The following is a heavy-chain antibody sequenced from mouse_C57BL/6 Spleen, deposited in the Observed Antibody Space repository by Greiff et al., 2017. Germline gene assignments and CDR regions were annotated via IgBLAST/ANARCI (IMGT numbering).Heavy chain of an antibody. D-gene: IGHD1-1*01. Sequence: EVKVEESGGGLVQPGGSMKLSCAASGFTFSDAWMDWVRQSPEKGLEWVAEIRNKANNHATYYAESVKGRFTISRDDSKSSVYLQMNSLRAEDTGIYYCTRAVVATDGYFDVWGTGTTVTVSS. CDR1: GFTFSDAW. CDR3: TRAVVATDGYFDV. CDR2: IRNKANNHAT. J-gene: IGHJ1*03. V-gene: IGHV6-6*01.